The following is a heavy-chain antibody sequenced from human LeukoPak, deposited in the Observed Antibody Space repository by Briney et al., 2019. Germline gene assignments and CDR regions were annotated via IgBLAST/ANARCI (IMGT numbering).Heavy chain of an antibody. CDR3: ARVSTNSRVAGYDPQWYFDL. CDR1: GYTFINYG. D-gene: IGHD5-12*01. CDR2: SSAYNGNT. Sequence: GASVKVSCKASGYTFINYGFSWVRQAPGQGLEWMGWSSAYNGNTNYLQKFQGRVTMTTDTSTNTVYMELRSLRSDDTAVYYCARVSTNSRVAGYDPQWYFDLWGRGTPVTVSP. J-gene: IGHJ2*01. V-gene: IGHV1-18*04.